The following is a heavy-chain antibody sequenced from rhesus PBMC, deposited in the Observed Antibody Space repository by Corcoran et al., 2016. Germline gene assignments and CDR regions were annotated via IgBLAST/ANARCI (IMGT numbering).Heavy chain of an antibody. D-gene: IGHD4-23*01. Sequence: QVQLQESGPGLVKPSETLSLTCAVPGGSFSTHWWSWVRQPPGKGLEWIGEINGNSGSTNYNPSLKSRVTISKDASKNQFSLKLSSVTAADTAGYYCARNEYSDYWGQGVLVTVSP. CDR2: INGNSGST. V-gene: IGHV4-80*01. J-gene: IGHJ4*01. CDR3: ARNEYSDY. CDR1: GGSFSTHW.